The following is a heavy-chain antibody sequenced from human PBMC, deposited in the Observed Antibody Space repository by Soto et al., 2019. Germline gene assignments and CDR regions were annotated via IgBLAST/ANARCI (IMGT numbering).Heavy chain of an antibody. CDR1: GYTFISYG. Sequence: QVQLVQSGAEVMKPGASVKVSCKASGYTFISYGINWVRQAPGQGLEWMGWISAYNGNTNYAQKLQGRVTMTTDTSTSTPYMELRSLRSDDTAVYYCARDFRAGIYYGSGSSIDYWGQGTLVTVSS. J-gene: IGHJ4*02. D-gene: IGHD3-10*01. CDR3: ARDFRAGIYYGSGSSIDY. CDR2: ISAYNGNT. V-gene: IGHV1-18*01.